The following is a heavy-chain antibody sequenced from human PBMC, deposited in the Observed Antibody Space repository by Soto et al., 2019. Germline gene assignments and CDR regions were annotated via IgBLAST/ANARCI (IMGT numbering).Heavy chain of an antibody. CDR2: ISGDGGST. J-gene: IGHJ4*02. Sequence: GGSLRLSCAASGFTFDDYAMHWVRQAPGKGLEWVSLISGDGGSTYYADSVKGRFTISRDNSKNSLYLQMNSLRTEDTALYYCAKDSYQGDVVVGAATPGDYWGQGTLVTVSS. CDR3: AKDSYQGDVVVGAATPGDY. D-gene: IGHD2-15*01. CDR1: GFTFDDYA. V-gene: IGHV3-43*02.